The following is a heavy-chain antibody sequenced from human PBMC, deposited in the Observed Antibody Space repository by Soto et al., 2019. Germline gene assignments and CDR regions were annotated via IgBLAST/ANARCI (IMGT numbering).Heavy chain of an antibody. J-gene: IGHJ3*02. Sequence: QVQLVQSGAEVKKPGASVKVSCKASGYTFTGYYMHWVRQAPGQGLEWMGWINPNSGGTNYAQKFQGWVTMTRDTSRSTAYMELSRLRSGDTAVYYCARDSHRGYCSGGSCLRDAFDIWGQGTMVTVSS. V-gene: IGHV1-2*04. CDR3: ARDSHRGYCSGGSCLRDAFDI. D-gene: IGHD2-15*01. CDR1: GYTFTGYY. CDR2: INPNSGGT.